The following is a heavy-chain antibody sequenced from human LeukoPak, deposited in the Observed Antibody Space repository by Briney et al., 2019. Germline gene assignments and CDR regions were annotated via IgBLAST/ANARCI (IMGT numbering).Heavy chain of an antibody. CDR1: GGSISSYY. J-gene: IGHJ4*02. CDR2: IYYSGST. V-gene: IGHV4-59*01. Sequence: PSETLSLTCTVSGGSISSYYWSWIRQPPGKGLEWIGYIYYSGSTNYNPSLKSRVTISVDTSKNQFSLKLSSVTAADTAVYYCASAGGFSSGWYVGSHLFDYWGQGTLVTVSS. CDR3: ASAGGFSSGWYVGSHLFDY. D-gene: IGHD6-19*01.